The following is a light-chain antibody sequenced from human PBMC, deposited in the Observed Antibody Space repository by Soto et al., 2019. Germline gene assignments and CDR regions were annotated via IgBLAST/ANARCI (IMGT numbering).Light chain of an antibody. Sequence: SVLTQPPSVSGALGQRVTISCTGSSSNIGAGYDVHWYQQLPGTAPKLLIYGNSNRPSGVPDRFSGSKSGTSASLAITGLQAEDEADYYCQSYDSSLSGPYVFGTGTKVTVL. CDR3: QSYDSSLSGPYV. J-gene: IGLJ1*01. CDR2: GNS. CDR1: SSNIGAGYD. V-gene: IGLV1-40*01.